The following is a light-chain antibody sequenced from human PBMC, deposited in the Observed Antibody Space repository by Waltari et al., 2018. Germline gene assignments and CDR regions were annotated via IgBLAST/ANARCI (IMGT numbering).Light chain of an antibody. V-gene: IGKV4-1*01. CDR2: WAS. CDR3: QQYYSIPRS. CDR1: QSVLFSSNSENY. J-gene: IGKJ2*03. Sequence: DIVMTQSPDSLAVSLGERATINCKSSQSVLFSSNSENYLAWYQQKPGQPPKLLIYWASTRESGVPDRFSGSGSGTDFTLTISSLQAEDVAVYYCQQYYSIPRSFGQGTKLEIK.